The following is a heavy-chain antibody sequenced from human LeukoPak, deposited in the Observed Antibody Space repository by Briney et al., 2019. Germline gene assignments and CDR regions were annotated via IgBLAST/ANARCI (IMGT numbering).Heavy chain of an antibody. V-gene: IGHV4-39*01. CDR2: IYYSGST. D-gene: IGHD4-17*01. CDR3: ARRPTVTTPIFDY. CDR1: VGSISSSSYY. Sequence: SETLSLTCTVCVGSISSSSYYWGWVRQPPGKGLEWIGSIYYSGSTYYNPSLKSRVTISVDTSKNQFSLKLSSVTAADTAVYYCARRPTVTTPIFDYWGQGTLVTVSS. J-gene: IGHJ4*02.